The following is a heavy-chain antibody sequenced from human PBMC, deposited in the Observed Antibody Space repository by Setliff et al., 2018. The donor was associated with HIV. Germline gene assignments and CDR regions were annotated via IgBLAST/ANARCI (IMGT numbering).Heavy chain of an antibody. CDR2: ITTDSNYI. CDR1: GFTFDDFA. D-gene: IGHD3-3*01. Sequence: KTGGSLRLSCAASGFTFDDFAIHWVRQAPGKGPEWVSSITTDSNYIYHADSVKGRFTTSRDNAKNSLYLQMNSLRAEDTAVYYCARGNFGAAIRLQAFDLWGRGTKVTVSS. J-gene: IGHJ3*01. CDR3: ARGNFGAAIRLQAFDL. V-gene: IGHV3-21*06.